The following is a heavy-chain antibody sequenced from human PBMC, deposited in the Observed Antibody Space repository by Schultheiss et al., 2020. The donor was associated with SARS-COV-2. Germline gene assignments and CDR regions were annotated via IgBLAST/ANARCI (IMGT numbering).Heavy chain of an antibody. J-gene: IGHJ4*02. V-gene: IGHV4-61*01. CDR2: INHSGST. CDR1: GDSVSSGTYY. D-gene: IGHD1-26*01. Sequence: SETLSLTCTVSGDSVSSGTYYWSWIRQPPGKGLEWIGDINHSGSTTYIPSLKSRVTISIDRSKNQFSLNLSSVTAADTAVYYCASLSIVGADFDYWGQGTLVTVSS. CDR3: ASLSIVGADFDY.